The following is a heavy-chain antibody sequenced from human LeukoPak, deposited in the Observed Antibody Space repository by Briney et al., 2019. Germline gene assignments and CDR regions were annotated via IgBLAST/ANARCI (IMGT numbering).Heavy chain of an antibody. Sequence: GGSLRLSCIASGFTLSSYWMSWVRQAPGGGLEWVANIKEDGSEKYYVDSVKGRFTISRDNAKISLYLQMNSLRAEDTAVYFCASQFWWAAVAGTTLDYWGQGTLVTVSS. CDR1: GFTLSSYW. CDR2: IKEDGSEK. J-gene: IGHJ4*02. D-gene: IGHD6-19*01. CDR3: ASQFWWAAVAGTTLDY. V-gene: IGHV3-7*05.